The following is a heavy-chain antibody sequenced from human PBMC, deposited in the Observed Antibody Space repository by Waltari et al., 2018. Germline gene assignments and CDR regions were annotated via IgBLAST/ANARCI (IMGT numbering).Heavy chain of an antibody. J-gene: IGHJ4*02. Sequence: VQLVESGGGLVKPGGSLRLSCAASGFTFSSYSMNWVRQAPGKGLEWIGYINYSGSTNYNPSLKSRVTMSLDTSMNRFSLRLSSVNDADTAVYYCARRRRPGCFDSWGQGTLVTVSS. CDR1: GFTFSSYS. D-gene: IGHD2-8*01. CDR3: ARRRRPGCFDS. V-gene: IGHV4-59*01. CDR2: INYSGST.